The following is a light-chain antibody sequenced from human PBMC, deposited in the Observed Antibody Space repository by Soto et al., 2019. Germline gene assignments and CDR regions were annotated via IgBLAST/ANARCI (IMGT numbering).Light chain of an antibody. CDR2: GAS. CDR1: QSISSTF. Sequence: EIVLTQSPGSLSLSPGETATLSCRSSQSISSTFFAWYQQKPGQAPRLLIYGASRKATGIPDRFTGSGSGTXXXXXXXXXXXXDXAXXXXQQFESSVTFGLGTKVEIK. CDR3: QQFESSVT. J-gene: IGKJ1*01. V-gene: IGKV3-20*01.